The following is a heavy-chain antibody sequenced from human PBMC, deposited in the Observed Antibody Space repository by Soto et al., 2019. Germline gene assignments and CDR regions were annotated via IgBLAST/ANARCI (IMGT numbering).Heavy chain of an antibody. CDR2: INHSGST. CDR3: ARGQGGVVPASKGAFDI. Sequence: QVQLQQWGAGLLKPSETLSLTCAVYGGSFSGYYWGGIRKPPGKGLEWIGEINHSGSTNYNPSLKSRVTISVDTSKNQFSLKLSSVTAADTAVYYCARGQGGVVPASKGAFDIWGQGTMVTVSS. V-gene: IGHV4-34*01. J-gene: IGHJ3*02. CDR1: GGSFSGYY. D-gene: IGHD2-2*01.